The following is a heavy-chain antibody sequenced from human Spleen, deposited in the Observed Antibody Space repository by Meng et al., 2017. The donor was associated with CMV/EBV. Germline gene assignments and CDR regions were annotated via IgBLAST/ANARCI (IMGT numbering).Heavy chain of an antibody. CDR3: AGAPISMYPDNWFDP. CDR2: LSYGDIT. D-gene: IGHD2-2*02. V-gene: IGHV4-30-4*08. Sequence: SGYSLTSCDYYWSCLRPPPGLGVEWIGYLSYGDITDYKTSHRSRVTRSVDTSMTHFSLKLCSVSAADTAVYCCAGAPISMYPDNWFDPWGQGTLVTVSS. J-gene: IGHJ5*02. CDR1: GYSLTSCDYY.